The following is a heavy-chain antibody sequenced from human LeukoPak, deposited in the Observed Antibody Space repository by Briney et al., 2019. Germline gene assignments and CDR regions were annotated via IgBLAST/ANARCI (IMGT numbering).Heavy chain of an antibody. CDR3: ASGFTALKGYFDY. CDR2: ISGSGGST. CDR1: GFTFSSYA. J-gene: IGHJ4*02. D-gene: IGHD2-21*02. V-gene: IGHV3-23*01. Sequence: GGSLRLSCAASGFTFSSYAMSWVRQAPGKGLEWVSAISGSGGSTYYADSVKGRFTISRDNSKNTLYLQMNSLRAEDTAVYYCASGFTALKGYFDYWGQGTLVTVSS.